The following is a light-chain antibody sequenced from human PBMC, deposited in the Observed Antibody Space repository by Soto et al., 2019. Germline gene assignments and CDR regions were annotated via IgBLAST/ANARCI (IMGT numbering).Light chain of an antibody. J-gene: IGKJ1*01. Sequence: DIQMTQSPSTLAASVGDRVTITCRASQYISTYLAWYQQKPGKAPKLLIYDASSLESGVPSRFSGSGSGTEFTLAIRSLQPDDFATYDCQKYNSWWTFGQGTKVEIK. CDR1: QYISTY. CDR2: DAS. CDR3: QKYNSWWT. V-gene: IGKV1-5*01.